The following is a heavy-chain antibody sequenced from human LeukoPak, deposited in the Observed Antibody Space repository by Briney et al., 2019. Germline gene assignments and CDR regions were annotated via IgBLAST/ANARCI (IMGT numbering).Heavy chain of an antibody. Sequence: ASVKVSCKASGYTFTGYYMHWVRQAPGQGLEWMGWIHPNSGVTNYAQKFQGWVTMTRDTSISTAYMELSRLRSDDTAVYYCARGRNYYGSGSYYHFDYWGQGTLVTVSS. D-gene: IGHD3-10*01. CDR1: GYTFTGYY. CDR3: ARGRNYYGSGSYYHFDY. J-gene: IGHJ4*02. CDR2: IHPNSGVT. V-gene: IGHV1-2*04.